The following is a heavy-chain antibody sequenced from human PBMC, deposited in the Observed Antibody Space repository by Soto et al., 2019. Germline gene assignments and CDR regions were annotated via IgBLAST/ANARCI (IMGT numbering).Heavy chain of an antibody. Sequence: QVQLQESGPGLVKPSETLSLTCTVSGGSLNRFYWTWVRQPPGKGLEWIGNIYHTGTTNKNPSLSGSTNYNPSLKSRVTISVDTSKNQFSLEVSSVTAADTAVYYCARDLRPTGLAYFDLWGRGTLVTVSS. CDR1: GGSLNRFY. CDR2: IYHTGTTNKNPSLSGST. J-gene: IGHJ2*01. D-gene: IGHD1-1*01. V-gene: IGHV4-59*01. CDR3: ARDLRPTGLAYFDL.